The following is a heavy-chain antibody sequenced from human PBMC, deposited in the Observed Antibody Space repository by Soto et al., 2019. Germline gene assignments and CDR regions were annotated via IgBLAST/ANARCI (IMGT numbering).Heavy chain of an antibody. D-gene: IGHD5-12*01. J-gene: IGHJ4*02. Sequence: EVQLVESGGGLLQPRGSLRLSCVASGFTFSSYSMNWVRQAPGQGLEWVSYISSSSNVIYYADSVKGRFTITRDNAKNSLYLQMNSLRDEDTAVFYCTTSVGASGYEFSWGQGTLVTVYS. CDR2: ISSSSNVI. CDR1: GFTFSSYS. CDR3: TTSVGASGYEFS. V-gene: IGHV3-48*02.